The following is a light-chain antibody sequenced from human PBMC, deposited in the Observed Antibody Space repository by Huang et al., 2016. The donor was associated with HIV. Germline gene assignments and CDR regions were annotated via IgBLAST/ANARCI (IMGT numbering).Light chain of an antibody. J-gene: IGKJ4*01. CDR2: YTY. V-gene: IGKV3-11*01. CDR1: QSLTNY. CDR3: QQRDDWPLT. Sequence: EIVLTQSPATLSVFPGERATLSCKASQSLTNYLAWYQQKPGQAPRPLIYYTYNRATGIPPRFSGSGSGTDFILTISSLEPEDFAVYYCQQRDDWPLTFGGGTKVEIK.